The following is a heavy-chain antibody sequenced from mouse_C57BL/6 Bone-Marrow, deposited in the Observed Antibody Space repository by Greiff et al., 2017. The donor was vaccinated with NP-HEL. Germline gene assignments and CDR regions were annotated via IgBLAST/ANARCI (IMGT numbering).Heavy chain of an antibody. J-gene: IGHJ2*01. Sequence: VQLQQSGAELVRPGASVTLSCKASGYTFTDYEMHWVKQTPVHGLEWIGAIDPETGGTAYNQKFKGKAILTADKSSSTAYMELRSLTSEDSAVYYCTRSFITTVVAGGYWGQGTTLTVSS. CDR2: IDPETGGT. D-gene: IGHD1-1*01. V-gene: IGHV1-15*01. CDR3: TRSFITTVVAGGY. CDR1: GYTFTDYE.